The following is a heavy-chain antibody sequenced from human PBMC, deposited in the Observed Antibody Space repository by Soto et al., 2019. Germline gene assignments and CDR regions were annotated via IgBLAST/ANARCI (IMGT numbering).Heavy chain of an antibody. CDR3: ARRRKDYGDYYYGMDV. CDR2: IIPIFGKP. CDR1: GGSFSTYA. Sequence: SVKVSCKAPGGSFSTYAISWVRQAPGQGLEWMGGIIPIFGKPDYGQKFQGRVTITADESTTTAYMELSSLRSEDTAVYYCARRRKDYGDYYYGMDVWGQGTTVTVSS. D-gene: IGHD4-17*01. V-gene: IGHV1-69*13. J-gene: IGHJ6*02.